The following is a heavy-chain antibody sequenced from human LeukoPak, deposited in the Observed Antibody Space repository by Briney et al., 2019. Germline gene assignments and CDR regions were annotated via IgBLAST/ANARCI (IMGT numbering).Heavy chain of an antibody. CDR3: ASEAAAGT. D-gene: IGHD6-13*01. CDR1: GFTFSSYS. CDR2: ISSSSSYI. J-gene: IGHJ4*02. Sequence: GGPLRLSCAASGFTFSSYSMNWVRQAPGKGLEWVSSISSSSSYIYYADSVKGRFTISRDNAKNSLYLQMHSLRAEDTAVYYCASEAAAGTGGQGTLVTVSS. V-gene: IGHV3-21*01.